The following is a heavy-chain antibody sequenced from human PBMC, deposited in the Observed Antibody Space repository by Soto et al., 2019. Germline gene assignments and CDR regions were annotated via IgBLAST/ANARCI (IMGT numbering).Heavy chain of an antibody. CDR1: GYTFTSYG. V-gene: IGHV1-18*01. D-gene: IGHD6-13*01. CDR2: IGAYNGNT. J-gene: IGHJ5*02. CDR3: ARDLIAAPSPSRFDP. Sequence: ASVKVSCKASGYTFTSYGISWVRQAPGQGLEWMGWIGAYNGNTNYAQKLQGRVTMTTDTSTSTAYMELRSLRSDDTAVYYCARDLIAAPSPSRFDPWGQGTLVTVS.